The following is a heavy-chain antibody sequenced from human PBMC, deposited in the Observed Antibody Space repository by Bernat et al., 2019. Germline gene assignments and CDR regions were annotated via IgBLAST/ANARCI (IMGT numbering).Heavy chain of an antibody. CDR1: GYTFTSYG. CDR2: ISAYNGNT. V-gene: IGHV1-18*01. D-gene: IGHD2-15*01. CDR3: ARVASGYCSGGSCYSDY. J-gene: IGHJ4*02. Sequence: QVQLVQSGAEVKKPGASVKVSCKASGYTFTSYGISWVRQAPGQGLEWMGWISAYNGNTYYAQKLQGRVTMTTDTSTSTAYMELRSLRSDDTAVYYCARVASGYCSGGSCYSDYWGQGTLVTVSS.